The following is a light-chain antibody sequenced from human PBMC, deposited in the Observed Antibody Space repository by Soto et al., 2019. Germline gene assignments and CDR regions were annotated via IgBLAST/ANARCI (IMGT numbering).Light chain of an antibody. CDR1: QSVSSN. V-gene: IGKV3-15*01. CDR2: GSS. J-gene: IGKJ2*01. CDR3: QQYDYWPPYT. Sequence: EIVMTQSPATLSVSPGERATLSCRASQSVSSNLAWYQQKPGQPPRLLIYGSSTSATGIPARFSGSRSGTEVSLSIDSLQSEDFGVYYCQQYDYWPPYTFGQETKLEIK.